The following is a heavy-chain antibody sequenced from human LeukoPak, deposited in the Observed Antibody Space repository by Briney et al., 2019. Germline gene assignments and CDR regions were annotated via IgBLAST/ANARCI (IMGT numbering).Heavy chain of an antibody. CDR3: ARGAFIAAAGAFDY. V-gene: IGHV1-2*02. J-gene: IGHJ4*02. CDR1: GYTFTGYY. Sequence: ASVKVSCKASGYTFTGYYMHWVRQAPGQGLEWMGWINPNSGGTNYAQKFPGRVTMTRDTSISTAYMELSRLRSDDTAVYYCARGAFIAAAGAFDYWGQGTLVTVSS. D-gene: IGHD6-13*01. CDR2: INPNSGGT.